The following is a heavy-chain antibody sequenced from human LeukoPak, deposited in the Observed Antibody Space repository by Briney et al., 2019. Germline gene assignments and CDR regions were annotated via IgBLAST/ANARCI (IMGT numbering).Heavy chain of an antibody. D-gene: IGHD2/OR15-2a*01. CDR3: AREDPSVNDAFDI. Sequence: GRSLRLSCAASGFTFSSYGMHWDRQVPGKGLEWVAGIWYDESNKYYAYSVEGRFTISRDNSKNTLDLEMNSLRAEDTAVYYCAREDPSVNDAFDIWGQGTMVTVSS. CDR2: IWYDESNK. V-gene: IGHV3-33*01. J-gene: IGHJ3*02. CDR1: GFTFSSYG.